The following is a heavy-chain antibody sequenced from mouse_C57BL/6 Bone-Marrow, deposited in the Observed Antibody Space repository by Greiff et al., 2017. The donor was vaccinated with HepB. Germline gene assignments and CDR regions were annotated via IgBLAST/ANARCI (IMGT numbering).Heavy chain of an antibody. J-gene: IGHJ2*01. CDR2: IDPETGGT. CDR1: GYTFTDYE. D-gene: IGHD2-12*01. CDR3: TRRDYTDY. Sequence: VKLQESGAELVRPGASVTLSCKASGYTFTDYEMHWVKQTPVHGLEWIGAIDPETGGTAYNQKFKGKAILTADKSSSTAYMEIRSLTSEDSAVYYCTRRDYTDYWGQGTTLTVSS. V-gene: IGHV1-15*01.